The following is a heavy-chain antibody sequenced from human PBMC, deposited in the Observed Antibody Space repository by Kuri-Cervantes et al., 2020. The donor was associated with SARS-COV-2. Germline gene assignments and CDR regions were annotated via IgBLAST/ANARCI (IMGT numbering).Heavy chain of an antibody. CDR1: GFTFSSYA. CDR3: AWELLWPDAFDI. Sequence: SLKISCAASGFTFSSYAMHWVRQAPGKGLEWVAVISYDGSNKYYADSVKGRFTISRDNSKNTLYLQMNSLRAEDTAVYYCAWELLWPDAFDIWGQGTMVTVSS. J-gene: IGHJ3*02. V-gene: IGHV3-30-3*01. D-gene: IGHD2-15*01. CDR2: ISYDGSNK.